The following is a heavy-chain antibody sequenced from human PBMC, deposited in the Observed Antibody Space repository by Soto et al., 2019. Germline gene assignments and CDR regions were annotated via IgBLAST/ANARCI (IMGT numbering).Heavy chain of an antibody. CDR1: GYTFTSYG. D-gene: IGHD3-3*01. J-gene: IGHJ6*03. CDR2: ISAYNGNT. Sequence: XSVKVSFNASGYTFTSYGISLVRHSPGQGLEWMGWISAYNGNTNYAQKLQGRVTMTTDTSTSTAYMELRSLRSDDKAVYYCARDRFSMRFGVVTTMDVWGKGTTVTVSS. CDR3: ARDRFSMRFGVVTTMDV. V-gene: IGHV1-18*01.